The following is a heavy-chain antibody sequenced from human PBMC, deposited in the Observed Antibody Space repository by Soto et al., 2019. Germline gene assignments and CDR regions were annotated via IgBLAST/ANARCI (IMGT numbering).Heavy chain of an antibody. J-gene: IGHJ5*02. V-gene: IGHV4-59*01. Sequence: QVQLQESGPGLVKPSETLSLTCTVSGGSISSYYWSWIRQPPGKGLEWIGYIYYSGSTNYNPSLKSRVTISVDPSKNQFSLKLSSVTAADTAVYYCAREGDFGRGVGGFDPWGQGTLVTVSS. CDR3: AREGDFGRGVGGFDP. CDR2: IYYSGST. D-gene: IGHD3-3*01. CDR1: GGSISSYY.